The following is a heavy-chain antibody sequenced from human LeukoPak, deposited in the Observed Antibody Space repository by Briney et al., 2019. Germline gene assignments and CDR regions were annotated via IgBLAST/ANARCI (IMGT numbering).Heavy chain of an antibody. V-gene: IGHV1-2*02. Sequence: ASVEVSCKASGYTFTGHYMQWVRSAPGQGLEWMGWINPNIGGPNYAQKFQGRVIMTRDTSISTAYMELRRLTSDDTAVYYCARTKGYCTSTSCPGGMDVWGQGTTVTVS. CDR1: GYTFTGHY. D-gene: IGHD2-2*01. CDR2: INPNIGGP. CDR3: ARTKGYCTSTSCPGGMDV. J-gene: IGHJ6*02.